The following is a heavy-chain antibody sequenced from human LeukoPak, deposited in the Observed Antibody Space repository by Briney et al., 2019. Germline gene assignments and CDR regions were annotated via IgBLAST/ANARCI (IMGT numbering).Heavy chain of an antibody. Sequence: SETLSLTCAVYGGSFSGYYWSWIRQPPGKGLEWIGEINHSGSTNYNPSLKSRVAISVDTSKNQFSLKLSSVTAADTAVYYCARQYYGFWSGYYSDAFDIWGQGTMVTVSS. CDR3: ARQYYGFWSGYYSDAFDI. CDR1: GGSFSGYY. J-gene: IGHJ3*02. CDR2: INHSGST. D-gene: IGHD3-3*01. V-gene: IGHV4-34*01.